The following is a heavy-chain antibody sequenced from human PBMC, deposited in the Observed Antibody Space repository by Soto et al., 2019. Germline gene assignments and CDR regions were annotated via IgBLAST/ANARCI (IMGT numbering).Heavy chain of an antibody. V-gene: IGHV1-69*01. D-gene: IGHD3-10*01. CDR2: IIPIFGTA. Sequence: QVQLVQSGAEVKKPGSSVKVSCKASGGTFSSYAISWVRQAPGQGLEWMGGIIPIFGTANYAQKFQGRVTITADESTSTADMELSSLRSEDTAVYYCAREVVDYYGSGSYYSKTHYYYYYGMDVWGQGTTVTVSS. CDR3: AREVVDYYGSGSYYSKTHYYYYYGMDV. CDR1: GGTFSSYA. J-gene: IGHJ6*02.